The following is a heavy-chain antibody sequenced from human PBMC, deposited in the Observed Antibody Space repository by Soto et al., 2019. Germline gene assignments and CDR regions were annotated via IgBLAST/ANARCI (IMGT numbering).Heavy chain of an antibody. J-gene: IGHJ6*02. Sequence: QAQLVQSGAEVKKPGASVNVSCKASGYDYVTYAITWVRQRPGQGLEWMGWISTLNGNTNYAQNFQGRVTMTTDTSTRIVHLELRSLRSDDTAVYYCATRVQVWLPDYYGMDVWGPGTTVTVSS. CDR2: ISTLNGNT. V-gene: IGHV1-18*01. D-gene: IGHD5-18*01. CDR1: GYDYVTYA. CDR3: ATRVQVWLPDYYGMDV.